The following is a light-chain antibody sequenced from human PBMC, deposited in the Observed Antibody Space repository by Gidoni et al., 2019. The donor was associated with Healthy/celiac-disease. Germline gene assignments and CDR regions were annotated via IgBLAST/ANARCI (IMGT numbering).Light chain of an antibody. CDR3: QQYGSSPLT. J-gene: IGKJ4*01. CDR2: GAS. CDR1: QSVSSSY. Sequence: EIVLTQSPGTLSVSPGERATLSCSASQSVSSSYLAWYQQKPGQAPRLLIYGASSRATGVPDRFSGSGSGTDFTLTISRLEPEDFAVYYCQQYGSSPLTFGRGTKVEIK. V-gene: IGKV3-20*01.